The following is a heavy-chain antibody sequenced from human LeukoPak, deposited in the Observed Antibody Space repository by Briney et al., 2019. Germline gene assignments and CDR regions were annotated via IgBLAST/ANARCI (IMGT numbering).Heavy chain of an antibody. V-gene: IGHV3-21*01. CDR3: ARASDYGDYFSGMDV. D-gene: IGHD4-17*01. CDR1: GFTFSSYS. J-gene: IGHJ6*02. CDR2: ISSSSSYI. Sequence: PGGSLRLSCAASGFTFSSYSMNWVRQPPGKGLEWASSISSSSSYIYYADSVKGRFTISRDNAKNSVYLQMNSLRAEDTAVYYCARASDYGDYFSGMDVWGQGTTVTVSS.